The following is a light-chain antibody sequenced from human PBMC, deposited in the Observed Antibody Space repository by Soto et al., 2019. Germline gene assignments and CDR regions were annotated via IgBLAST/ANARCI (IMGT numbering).Light chain of an antibody. CDR1: SSDVGSYNY. J-gene: IGLJ1*01. CDR3: SSYTTSETRV. Sequence: QSALTQPASVSGAPGQSTTISCTGTSSDVGSYNYVSWYQHHPGKVPKLMIYDVSSRPSGVSNRFSGSKSGNTASLTISGLQTEDEADYYCSSYTTSETRVFGTGTKVTVL. V-gene: IGLV2-14*03. CDR2: DVS.